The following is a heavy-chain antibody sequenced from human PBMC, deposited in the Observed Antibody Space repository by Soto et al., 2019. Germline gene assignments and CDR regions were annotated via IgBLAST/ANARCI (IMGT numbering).Heavy chain of an antibody. CDR1: GGSISSYY. D-gene: IGHD6-19*01. V-gene: IGHV4-59*08. Sequence: SETLSLTCTVSGGSISSYYWSWIRQPPGKGLEWIGYIYYSGSSYYNPSLKSRVTISVDTSKNQFSLRLTSVTAADTAVYYCVRREAVAGSQFDFWGQGTLVTVSS. CDR3: VRREAVAGSQFDF. CDR2: IYYSGSS. J-gene: IGHJ4*02.